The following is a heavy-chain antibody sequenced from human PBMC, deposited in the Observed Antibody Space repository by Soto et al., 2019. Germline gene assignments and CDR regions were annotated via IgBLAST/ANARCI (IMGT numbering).Heavy chain of an antibody. CDR3: ARFTRGSSGDY. CDR2: IKEDGSDK. CDR1: GFTFNTYW. J-gene: IGHJ4*02. D-gene: IGHD6-25*01. V-gene: IGHV3-7*01. Sequence: EVQLVESGGDLVQPGGSLRLSCVASGFTFNTYWMSWVRQAPGKGLEWVANIKEDGSDKYYVDSVKGRFTISRDNAKNLFYLQMNSLGAGDTAMYYCARFTRGSSGDYWGQGTLVTVSS.